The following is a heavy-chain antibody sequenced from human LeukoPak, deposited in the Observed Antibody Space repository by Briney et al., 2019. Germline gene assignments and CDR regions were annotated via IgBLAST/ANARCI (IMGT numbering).Heavy chain of an antibody. Sequence: SETLSLTCTVSGGSISSSSYYWGWIRQPPGKGLEWIGSIYYSGSTYYNPSLKSRVTISVDTSKNQFSLKLSSVTAADTAVYYCARDPTDYGDQPGYWGQGTLVTVSS. CDR3: ARDPTDYGDQPGY. J-gene: IGHJ4*02. V-gene: IGHV4-39*02. D-gene: IGHD4-17*01. CDR2: IYYSGST. CDR1: GGSISSSSYY.